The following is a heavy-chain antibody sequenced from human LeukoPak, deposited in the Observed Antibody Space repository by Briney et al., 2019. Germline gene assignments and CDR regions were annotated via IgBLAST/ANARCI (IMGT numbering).Heavy chain of an antibody. V-gene: IGHV3-7*04. CDR3: ARGPTEYYDYVWGSPDYYYYYMDV. J-gene: IGHJ6*03. D-gene: IGHD3-16*01. Sequence: AGGSLRLSCAASGFTFSSYWMSWVRQAPGKGLEWVANIKQDGSEKYYVDSVKGRFTISRDNAKNSLYLQMNSLRAEDTAVYYCARGPTEYYDYVWGSPDYYYYYMDVWGKGTTVTVSS. CDR1: GFTFSSYW. CDR2: IKQDGSEK.